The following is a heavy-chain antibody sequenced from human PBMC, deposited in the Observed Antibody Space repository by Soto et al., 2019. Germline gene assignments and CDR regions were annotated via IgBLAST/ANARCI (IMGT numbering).Heavy chain of an antibody. Sequence: QVQLQESGPGLVKPSQTLSLTCTVSGGSISSGGYYWSWIRQHPGKGLEWIGYIYYSGSTYYNPSLKSRVTISVDTSKNQSSLKLSSVTAADTAVYYCARDLEKEPGYYSGMDVWGQGTTVTVSS. V-gene: IGHV4-31*03. CDR2: IYYSGST. J-gene: IGHJ6*02. CDR1: GGSISSGGYY. D-gene: IGHD1-1*01. CDR3: ARDLEKEPGYYSGMDV.